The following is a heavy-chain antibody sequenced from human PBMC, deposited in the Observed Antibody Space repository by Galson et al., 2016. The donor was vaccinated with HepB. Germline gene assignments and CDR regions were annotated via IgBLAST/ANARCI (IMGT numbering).Heavy chain of an antibody. CDR1: GLTFSRDG. V-gene: IGHV3-33*01. CDR2: IWSDGNTK. Sequence: SLRLSCAASGLTFSRDGMHWVRQPPGKGLEWVAVIWSDGNTKFYADSVKGRFTISRDNSKNTLFLQMNSLRAEDTAVYYCARAHTIMLNYFDYWGRGTLVTVSS. D-gene: IGHD3-16*01. J-gene: IGHJ4*02. CDR3: ARAHTIMLNYFDY.